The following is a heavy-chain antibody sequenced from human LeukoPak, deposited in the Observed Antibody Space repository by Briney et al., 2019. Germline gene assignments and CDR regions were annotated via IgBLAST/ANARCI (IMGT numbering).Heavy chain of an antibody. CDR2: IYYSVVS. J-gene: IGHJ1*01. CDR1: GGSISSYF. D-gene: IGHD2-2*01. CDR3: ASVPESGYCSSTSCYEGSEYFQH. Sequence: PSQTLSLTCTVSGGSISSYFWSWIRQPPGQGLDWIGFIYYSVVSNNNPSLKSRVTISVDTSKNQFSLKLRSVTAVDTAVYYCASVPESGYCSSTSCYEGSEYFQHWGQGTLVTVSS. V-gene: IGHV4-59*01.